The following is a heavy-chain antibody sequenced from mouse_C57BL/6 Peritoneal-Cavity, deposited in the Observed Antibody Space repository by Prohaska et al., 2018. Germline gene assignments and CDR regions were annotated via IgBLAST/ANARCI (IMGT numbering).Heavy chain of an antibody. J-gene: IGHJ1*03. CDR2: IKSDGSAI. D-gene: IGHD2-1*01. CDR3: MRYGNYWYFDV. Sequence: EVQLLETGGGLVQPGGSRGLSCEGSGFPFSGFWMSWVRQTPGKTLEWIGDIKSDGSAINYAPSIKDRFTIFRDNDKSTLYLQMSNVRSEDTATYFCMRYGNYWYFDVWGTGTTVTVSS. V-gene: IGHV11-2*01. CDR1: GFPFSGFW.